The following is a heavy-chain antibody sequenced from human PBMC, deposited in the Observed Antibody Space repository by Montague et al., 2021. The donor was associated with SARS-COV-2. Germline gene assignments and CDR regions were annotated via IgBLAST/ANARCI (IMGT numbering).Heavy chain of an antibody. V-gene: IGHV4-34*01. Sequence: SETLSLTCAVYGGSFSDNYWSWIRKPHGKGLDWVWEINHRGTSNYNPSLKSRVPISVATAKNQFSLYLGSVTAADTAVYFCARGRQHFTMIVVVMTGGEYYFDYWGQGTLVTVSS. CDR2: INHRGTS. CDR3: ARGRQHFTMIVVVMTGGEYYFDY. J-gene: IGHJ4*02. CDR1: GGSFSDNY. D-gene: IGHD3-22*01.